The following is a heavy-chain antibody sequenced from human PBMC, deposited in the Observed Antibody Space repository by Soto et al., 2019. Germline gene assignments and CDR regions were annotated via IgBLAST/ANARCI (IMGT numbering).Heavy chain of an antibody. CDR1: GFTFSAYW. CDR3: ARGEMATMWPLAY. CDR2: INSDGTTT. J-gene: IGHJ4*02. D-gene: IGHD5-12*01. V-gene: IGHV3-74*01. Sequence: EVQLVESGGGLVQPGGSLRLSCAASGFTFSAYWMHWVRQAPGEGLVCVSRINSDGTTTNYADSVKGRFTISRDNAENNLYLQSNSLRAEDTAVYYCARGEMATMWPLAYWGQGALVTVSS.